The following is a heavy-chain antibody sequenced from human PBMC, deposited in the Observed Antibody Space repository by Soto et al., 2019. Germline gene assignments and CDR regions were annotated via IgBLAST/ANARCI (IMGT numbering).Heavy chain of an antibody. CDR1: GFTFSSYG. V-gene: IGHV3-30*18. Sequence: GGSLRLSCAASGFTFSSYGMHWVRQAPGKGLEWVAVISYDQSNKYYAESVKGRFTISRDNFKNKLYLQMNSLRTEDTAVFYCAKGSRDYDFWSGYPDYWGQGTLVTVSS. D-gene: IGHD3-3*01. CDR3: AKGSRDYDFWSGYPDY. J-gene: IGHJ4*02. CDR2: ISYDQSNK.